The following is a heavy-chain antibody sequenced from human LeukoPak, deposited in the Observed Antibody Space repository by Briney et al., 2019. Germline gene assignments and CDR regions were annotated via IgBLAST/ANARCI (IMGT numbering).Heavy chain of an antibody. D-gene: IGHD1-1*01. CDR2: ISGYNGDT. Sequence: ASVKVSCKASGYSFTTFAMNWVRQAPGQGPEWMGWISGYNGDTHYAHNFQGRITMTTDTSTSTAYMELRSLTSDDTAVYYCAKDPPHWNGAFDTWGQGTMVTVSS. J-gene: IGHJ3*02. V-gene: IGHV1-18*01. CDR3: AKDPPHWNGAFDT. CDR1: GYSFTTFA.